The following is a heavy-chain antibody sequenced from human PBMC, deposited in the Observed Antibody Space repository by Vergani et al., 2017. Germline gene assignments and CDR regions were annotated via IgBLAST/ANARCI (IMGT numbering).Heavy chain of an antibody. D-gene: IGHD1-1*01. CDR2: INPHSGGT. J-gene: IGHJ3*02. CDR1: GYTLPELS. Sequence: QVQLVQSGAEVKKPGASVKVSCKVSGYTLPELSMHWVRQAPGKGLEWMGWINPHSGGTNYAQKFQGRVTMTRDTSISTAYMELSRLRSDDTAVYYCARSGLERRGRVRAFDIWGQGTMVTVSS. CDR3: ARSGLERRGRVRAFDI. V-gene: IGHV1-2*02.